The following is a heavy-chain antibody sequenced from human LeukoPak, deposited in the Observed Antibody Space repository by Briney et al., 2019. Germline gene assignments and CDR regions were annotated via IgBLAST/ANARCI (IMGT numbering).Heavy chain of an antibody. CDR3: ARGDTAMAPFDY. J-gene: IGHJ4*02. Sequence: GASVKVSCKASGGTFSSYAISWVRQAPGQGLEWMGGIIPIFGTANHAQKFRGRVTITADKSTSTAYMELSSLRSEDTAVYYCARGDTAMAPFDYWGQGTLVTVSS. CDR1: GGTFSSYA. V-gene: IGHV1-69*06. D-gene: IGHD5-18*01. CDR2: IIPIFGTA.